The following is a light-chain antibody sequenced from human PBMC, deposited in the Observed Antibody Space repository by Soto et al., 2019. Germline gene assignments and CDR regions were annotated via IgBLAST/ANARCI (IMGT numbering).Light chain of an antibody. CDR1: QSVSNN. V-gene: IGKV3-15*01. CDR3: QQYNNWWT. CDR2: GAS. J-gene: IGKJ1*01. Sequence: EIVLTQSPGTLSLSPGERATLSCRASQSVSNNYLAWYQQKPGQTPRLLIFGASTRATAIPGRFSGSGSGTEFTLTISSLQSEDFAVYYCQQYNNWWTFGQGTKVDIK.